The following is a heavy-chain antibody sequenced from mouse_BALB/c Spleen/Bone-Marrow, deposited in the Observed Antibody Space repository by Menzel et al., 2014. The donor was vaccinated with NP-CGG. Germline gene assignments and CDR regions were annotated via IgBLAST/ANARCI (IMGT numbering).Heavy chain of an antibody. J-gene: IGHJ3*01. V-gene: IGHV2-5-1*01. CDR3: AKGHYGSSPFAY. CDR1: GFSLTNYG. Sequence: QVQLQQPGPSLVQPSQSLSITCTVSGFSLTNYGIYWVRQSPGKGLERLGVIWRGGTTDYNAAFMSRLSITKDNSKSQVFFKMNSLQADDTAIYYCAKGHYGSSPFAYWGQGTLVPVST. CDR2: IWRGGTT. D-gene: IGHD1-1*01.